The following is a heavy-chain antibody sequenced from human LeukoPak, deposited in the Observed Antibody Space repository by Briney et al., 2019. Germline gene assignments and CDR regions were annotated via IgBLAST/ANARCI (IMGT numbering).Heavy chain of an antibody. J-gene: IGHJ5*02. D-gene: IGHD2-21*02. CDR3: ARVRIVVVTAIQNWFDP. Sequence: GRSLRLSCAASGFTFSTYGMHWVRQAPGKGLEWVAVISYDGSNKYYADSVKGRFTISRDNSKNMLYLQMNSLRAEDTAVYYCARVRIVVVTAIQNWFDPWGQGTLVTVSS. CDR1: GFTFSTYG. V-gene: IGHV3-30*03. CDR2: ISYDGSNK.